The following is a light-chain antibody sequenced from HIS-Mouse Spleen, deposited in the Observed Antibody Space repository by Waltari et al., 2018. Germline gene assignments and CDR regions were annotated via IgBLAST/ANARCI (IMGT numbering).Light chain of an antibody. CDR3: QQYNNWPPYT. V-gene: IGKV3-15*01. CDR2: GAS. Sequence: EIVMTQSPATLSVSPGERATLSCRASQSVSSNLAWDQQKPGQAPRLLIHGASTRATGIPARFSGSGSGTEFTLTISSLQSEDFAVYYCQQYNNWPPYTFGQGTKLEIK. J-gene: IGKJ2*01. CDR1: QSVSSN.